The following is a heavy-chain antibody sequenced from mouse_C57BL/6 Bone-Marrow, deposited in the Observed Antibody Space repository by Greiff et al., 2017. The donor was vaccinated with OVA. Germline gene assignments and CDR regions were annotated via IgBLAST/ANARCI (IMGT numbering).Heavy chain of an antibody. Sequence: QVQLQQSGAELVRPGTSVKVSCKASGYAFTNYLIEWVKQRPGQGLEWIGVINPGSGGTNYNEKFKGKATLTADKSSSTAYMQLSSLTSEDSAVFCCARSGGSSIAYWGQGTLVTVSA. CDR3: ARSGGSSIAY. V-gene: IGHV1-54*01. D-gene: IGHD1-1*01. CDR1: GYAFTNYL. J-gene: IGHJ3*01. CDR2: INPGSGGT.